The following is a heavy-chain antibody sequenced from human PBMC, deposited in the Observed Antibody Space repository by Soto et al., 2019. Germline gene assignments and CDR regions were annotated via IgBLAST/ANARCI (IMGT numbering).Heavy chain of an antibody. CDR2: INPSGTIT. J-gene: IGHJ5*02. V-gene: IGHV1-46*01. Sequence: VASVKVSCKASGYTFGSHWMPWVRQAPGQGLEWAGVINPSGTITNYAQKFQGRVTMTSDPSTSTVDMYLRSLRSDDTAVYYCARHHGPTTSENWFDPWGQGTLVTVSS. CDR3: ARHHGPTTSENWFDP. D-gene: IGHD5-12*01. CDR1: GYTFGSHW.